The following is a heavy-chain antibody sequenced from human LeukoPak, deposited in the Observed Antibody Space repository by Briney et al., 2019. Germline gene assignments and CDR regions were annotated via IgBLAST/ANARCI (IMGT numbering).Heavy chain of an antibody. CDR3: SVLSQEVGAFDI. J-gene: IGHJ3*02. D-gene: IGHD1-26*01. V-gene: IGHV3-30*03. Sequence: GGSLRLSCAASGFTFSSYGMHWVRQAPGKGLEWVAVISYDGSNKYYADSVKGRFTISRDNSKNTLYLQMNSLRAEDTAVYYCSVLSQEVGAFDIWGQGTMVTVSS. CDR2: ISYDGSNK. CDR1: GFTFSSYG.